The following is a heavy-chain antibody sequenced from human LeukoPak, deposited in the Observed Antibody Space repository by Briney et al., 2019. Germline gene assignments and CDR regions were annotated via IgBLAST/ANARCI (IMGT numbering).Heavy chain of an antibody. CDR3: ARGTSSHDSTSHYFYYMDV. Sequence: PSETLTLTCTVSGGSISSNYWSWIRQPPGKGLEWIGYIYYSGSTNNNPSLKSRVTISVDTSKNQFSLKLSSVTAADTAVYYCARGTSSHDSTSHYFYYMDVWGKGTTVTVSS. CDR2: IYYSGST. J-gene: IGHJ6*03. V-gene: IGHV4-59*01. CDR1: GGSISSNY. D-gene: IGHD3-22*01.